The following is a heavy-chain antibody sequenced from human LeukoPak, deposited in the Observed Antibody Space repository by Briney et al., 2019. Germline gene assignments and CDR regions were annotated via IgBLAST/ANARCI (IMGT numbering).Heavy chain of an antibody. V-gene: IGHV3-7*04. CDR1: GVTFSNYW. J-gene: IGHJ1*01. CDR2: IKQVGSEK. D-gene: IGHD6-13*01. Sequence: GGSLRLSCAPSGVTFSNYWRNWVRQAPGKGLEWVGDIKQVGSEKYYVDSVKGRFTISRDNAKNSLFLQMNGLRADDTAVYYCARDPQTNSWPEYFLHWGQGTLVTVSS. CDR3: ARDPQTNSWPEYFLH.